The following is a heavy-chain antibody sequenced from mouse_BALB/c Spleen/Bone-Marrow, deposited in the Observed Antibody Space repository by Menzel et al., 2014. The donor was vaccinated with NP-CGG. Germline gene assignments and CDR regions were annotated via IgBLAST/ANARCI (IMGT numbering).Heavy chain of an antibody. CDR1: GYTFTEYT. CDR3: ARGWLLRHYFDY. V-gene: IGHV1-22*01. D-gene: IGHD2-3*01. Sequence: EVQLQQSGPELVKPGASVKISCKTSGYTFTEYTMHWVKQSHGKSLEWIGSINPNNGGTSYNQKFKGKATSTVDKSSSTAYMELRSLTSEDSAVYYCARGWLLRHYFDYWGHGTTLTVSS. J-gene: IGHJ2*01. CDR2: INPNNGGT.